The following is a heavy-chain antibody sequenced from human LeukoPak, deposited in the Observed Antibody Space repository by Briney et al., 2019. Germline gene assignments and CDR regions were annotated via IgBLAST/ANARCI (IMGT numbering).Heavy chain of an antibody. V-gene: IGHV1-69*05. CDR2: IIPIFGTA. CDR3: AGPWGLEFYPNAAFDI. D-gene: IGHD1-1*01. CDR1: GGTFSSYA. Sequence: SVKVSCKASGGTFSSYAISWVRQAPGQGLEWMGRIIPIFGTANYAQKFQGRVTITTDESTSTAYMELSSLRSEDTAVYYCAGPWGLEFYPNAAFDIWAKGQWSPSLQ. J-gene: IGHJ3*02.